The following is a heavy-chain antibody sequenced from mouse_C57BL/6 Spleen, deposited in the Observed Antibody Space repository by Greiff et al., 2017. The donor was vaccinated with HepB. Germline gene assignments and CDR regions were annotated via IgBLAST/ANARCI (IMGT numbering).Heavy chain of an antibody. V-gene: IGHV1-4*01. CDR1: GYTFTSYT. J-gene: IGHJ2*01. CDR2: INPSSGYT. D-gene: IGHD1-1*01. Sequence: VQLQQSGAELARPGASVKMSCKASGYTFTSYTMHWVKQRPGQGLEWIGYINPSSGYTKYNQKFKDKATLTADKSSSTAYMQLSSLTSEDSAVYYCANLLRREGDYWGQGTTLAVSS. CDR3: ANLLRREGDY.